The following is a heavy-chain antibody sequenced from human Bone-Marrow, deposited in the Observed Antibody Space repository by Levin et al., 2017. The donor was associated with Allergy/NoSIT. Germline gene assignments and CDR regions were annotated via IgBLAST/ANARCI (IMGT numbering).Heavy chain of an antibody. D-gene: IGHD1-26*01. Sequence: PAASVKVSCKASGYTFTSYDINGGGQATGEGVEWRGWRNPKRGNTGYAQKFQGRVTMTRNTSISTAYMELSSLRSEDTALFYCARDIRSGSSPFDPWGQGTLVAVSS. CDR1: GYTFTSYD. CDR3: ARDIRSGSSPFDP. J-gene: IGHJ5*02. V-gene: IGHV1-8*01. CDR2: RNPKRGNT.